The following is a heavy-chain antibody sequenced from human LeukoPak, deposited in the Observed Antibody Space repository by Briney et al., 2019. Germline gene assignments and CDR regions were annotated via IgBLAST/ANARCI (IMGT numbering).Heavy chain of an antibody. CDR1: VYTFTGYY. V-gene: IGHV1-2*02. Sequence: ASVKVSRKASVYTFTGYYMHWVRQAPGQGLEWMGWINPNSGGTNYAQKFQGRVTMTRDTSISTAYMELSRLRSDDTAVYYCAREYYGDYAPGAFDIWGQGTMVTVSS. CDR3: AREYYGDYAPGAFDI. D-gene: IGHD4-17*01. CDR2: INPNSGGT. J-gene: IGHJ3*02.